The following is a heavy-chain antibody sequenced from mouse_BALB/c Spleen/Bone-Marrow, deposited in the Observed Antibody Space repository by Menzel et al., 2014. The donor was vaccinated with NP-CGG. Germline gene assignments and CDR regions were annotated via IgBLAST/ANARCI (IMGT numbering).Heavy chain of an antibody. D-gene: IGHD2-1*01. CDR1: GYTSTDYY. CDR2: IYPGSGDT. Sequence: QVQLQQSGAELARPGASVKLSCKASGYTSTDYYINWVKQRTGQGLEWIGEIYPGSGDTYYNEKFKGKATLTAGKSSNTVNIHLSSLTSEDSAVYFCARDHYGNYEGFDYWGQGTLVTVSA. V-gene: IGHV1-77*01. CDR3: ARDHYGNYEGFDY. J-gene: IGHJ3*01.